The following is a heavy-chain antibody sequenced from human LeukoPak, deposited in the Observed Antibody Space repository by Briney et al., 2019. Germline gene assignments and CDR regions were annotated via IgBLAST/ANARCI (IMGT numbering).Heavy chain of an antibody. CDR1: RFTFSSYA. J-gene: IGHJ4*02. CDR3: AKGVNIVVVPHYFDY. Sequence: PGGSLRLSCAASRFTFSSYAMSWVRQAPGKGLEWVSAISGSGGSTYYADSVKGRFTISRDNSKNTLYLQMNSLRAEDTAVYYCAKGVNIVVVPHYFDYWGQGNPGHRLL. CDR2: ISGSGGST. D-gene: IGHD2-2*01. V-gene: IGHV3-23*01.